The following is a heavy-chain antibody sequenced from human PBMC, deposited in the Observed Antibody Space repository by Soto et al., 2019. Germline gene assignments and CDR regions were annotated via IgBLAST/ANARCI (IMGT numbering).Heavy chain of an antibody. CDR1: GFSLSTSGMC. CDR3: ARIHSTAMVQSGYYYYGMDV. V-gene: IGHV2-70*11. CDR2: IDWDDDK. J-gene: IGHJ6*02. Sequence: SGPTLVNPTQTLTLTCTFSGFSLSTSGMCVSWIRQPPGKALEWLARIDWDDDKYYSTSLKTRLTISKDTSKNQVVLTMTNMDPVDTATYYCARIHSTAMVQSGYYYYGMDVWGQGTTVTVSS. D-gene: IGHD5-18*01.